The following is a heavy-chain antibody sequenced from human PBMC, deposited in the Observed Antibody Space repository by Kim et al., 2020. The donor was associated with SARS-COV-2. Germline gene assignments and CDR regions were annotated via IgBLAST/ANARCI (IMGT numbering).Heavy chain of an antibody. D-gene: IGHD3-10*01. CDR2: ISGTDDST. J-gene: IGHJ3*02. V-gene: IGHV3-23*01. Sequence: GGSLRLSCAPSGFTFSSYAVSWVRQAPGRGLECVSTISGTDDSTYYAGSVKGRFTISRDNSKTTVYLQMNSLRTEDTAIYYCAKHRAGPRDAFSIWGQGTMVTVSS. CDR3: AKHRAGPRDAFSI. CDR1: GFTFSSYA.